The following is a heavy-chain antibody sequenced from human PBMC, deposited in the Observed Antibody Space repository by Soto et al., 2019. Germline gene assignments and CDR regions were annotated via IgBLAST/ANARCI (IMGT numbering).Heavy chain of an antibody. J-gene: IGHJ4*02. D-gene: IGHD6-19*01. V-gene: IGHV4-59*08. CDR1: GGSIRNYY. Sequence: QVQLQESGPGLVKPSETLSLTCTASGGSIRNYYWNWIRQPPGKGLGWIGNIQNSENTNYTPSLMRPVTISLDTSNNQCSLKMNSVTAADTAVYYCTTGSGWISDHWGRGTLVTVSS. CDR3: TTGSGWISDH. CDR2: IQNSENT.